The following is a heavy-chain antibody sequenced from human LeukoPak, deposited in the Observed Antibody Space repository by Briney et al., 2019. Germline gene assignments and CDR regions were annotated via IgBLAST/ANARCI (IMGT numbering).Heavy chain of an antibody. CDR2: ISSSSSYT. CDR1: GFTFSDYY. D-gene: IGHD5-12*01. CDR3: ARVLGRSGVATIFPSSYFDY. Sequence: GGSLRLSCAASGFTFSDYYMSWIRQAPGKGLEWVSYISSSSSYTNYADSVKGRFTISRDNAKNSLYRQMNSLRAEDPAVYYCARVLGRSGVATIFPSSYFDYWGQGTLVTVSS. V-gene: IGHV3-11*06. J-gene: IGHJ4*02.